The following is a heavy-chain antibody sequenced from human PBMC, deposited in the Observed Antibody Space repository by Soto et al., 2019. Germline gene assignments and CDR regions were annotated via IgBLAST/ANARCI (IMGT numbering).Heavy chain of an antibody. CDR1: GYTFTSYG. J-gene: IGHJ4*02. D-gene: IGHD3-22*01. V-gene: IGHV1-18*04. CDR3: WRNDGDDSTNF. CDR2: IASHDGST. Sequence: ASVKVSCKASGYTFTSYGLNWVRRAPGQGLEWMGRIASHDGSTVSAQSFQGRLTLTRDTFTNTAYLELGALTSDDTGLYFCWRNDGDDSTNFWGQGTLVTVSS.